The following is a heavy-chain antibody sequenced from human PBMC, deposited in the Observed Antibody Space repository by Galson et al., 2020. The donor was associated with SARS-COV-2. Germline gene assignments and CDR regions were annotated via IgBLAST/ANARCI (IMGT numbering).Heavy chain of an antibody. D-gene: IGHD3-10*01. CDR1: GYSFTSYW. CDR3: ARSSARRWFVDY. V-gene: IGHV5-51*01. J-gene: IGHJ4*02. CDR2: IYAGDSDT. Sequence: GESLKISCKGSGYSFTSYWIGWVRQMPGKGLDWMGIIYAGDSDTTYSPAFQGQVTISADRSTNTAYLEWSSLKASDTAIYYCARSSARRWFVDYWGQGTLVTVSS.